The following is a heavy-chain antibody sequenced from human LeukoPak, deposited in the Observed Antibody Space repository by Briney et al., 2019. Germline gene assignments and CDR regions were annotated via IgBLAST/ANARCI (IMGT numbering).Heavy chain of an antibody. D-gene: IGHD6-19*01. CDR2: INSDGSST. CDR3: ARDPPYNSGWLRGDY. V-gene: IGHV3-74*01. CDR1: GFTFSSYW. J-gene: IGHJ4*02. Sequence: GGSLRLSCAASGFTFSSYWMHWVRQAPGKGLVWVSRINSDGSSTSYADSVKGRFTISRDNAKNTLYLQMNSLRAEDTAVYYCARDPPYNSGWLRGDYWGQGTLVTVSS.